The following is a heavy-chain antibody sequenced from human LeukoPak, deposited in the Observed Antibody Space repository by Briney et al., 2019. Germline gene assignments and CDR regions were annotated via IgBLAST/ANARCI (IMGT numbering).Heavy chain of an antibody. CDR1: EYGFSDYY. CDR2: INPNSGDN. D-gene: IGHD2-21*01. J-gene: IGHJ4*02. Sequence: GASVKVSCKASEYGFSDYYMHWVRQAPGQGLEYMGWINPNSGDNSCAQKFQGRVSMTRDTSITTLYMELTSLRSDDTAVYFCARGGGIQSCGGKTCFRGFVYWGQGTLVTVSS. V-gene: IGHV1-2*02. CDR3: ARGGGIQSCGGKTCFRGFVY.